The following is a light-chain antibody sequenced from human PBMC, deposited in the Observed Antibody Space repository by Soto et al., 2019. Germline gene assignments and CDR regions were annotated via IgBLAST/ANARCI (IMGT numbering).Light chain of an antibody. CDR2: DAS. J-gene: IGKJ1*01. V-gene: IGKV1-5*01. CDR1: QSISSW. CDR3: QQYKTYWT. Sequence: DIQMTQSPSTLSASVGDRVTITCRASQSISSWLAWYQQKPGKAPKVLIFDASSLESGVPSRFSGSGSATEFTLTISSLQPDDFATYYCQQYKTYWTFGHGTKVEMK.